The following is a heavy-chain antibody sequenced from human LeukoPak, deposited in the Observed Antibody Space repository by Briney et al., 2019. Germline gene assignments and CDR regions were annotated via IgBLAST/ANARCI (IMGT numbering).Heavy chain of an antibody. CDR2: ISWDSGNL. Sequence: PGGSLRLSCAASGVTFDNYSMHWVRQAPGKGLEWVSGISWDSGNLGYADSVKGRFTISRDNAKNSLFLQMNSLRAEDTAVYYCAKDLIKYYYDSSGSYWGQGTLVTVSS. CDR3: AKDLIKYYYDSSGSY. J-gene: IGHJ4*02. V-gene: IGHV3-9*01. CDR1: GVTFDNYS. D-gene: IGHD3-22*01.